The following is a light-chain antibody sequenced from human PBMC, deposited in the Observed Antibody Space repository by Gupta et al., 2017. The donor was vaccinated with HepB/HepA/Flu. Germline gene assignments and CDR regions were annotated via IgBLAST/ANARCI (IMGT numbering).Light chain of an antibody. Sequence: QSHPTQPRSVSGSPGQSVTISCSGTSSDVDVYVYNYVSWYQQYPGEVPKLIIYDVNKRPSGVPDRFSGSKSGDTASLTISGLQTEEEADYYGSSYAGPYTSIVGEGTKVTVL. CDR2: DVN. J-gene: IGLJ2*01. V-gene: IGLV2-11*01. CDR3: SSYAGPYTSI. CDR1: SSDVDVYVYNY.